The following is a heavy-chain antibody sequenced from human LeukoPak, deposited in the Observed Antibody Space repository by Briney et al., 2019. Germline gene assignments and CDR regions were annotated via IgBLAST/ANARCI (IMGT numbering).Heavy chain of an antibody. V-gene: IGHV4-39*07. CDR3: ARGRHESCSGGSCLFEF. Sequence: SETLSLTCTVSGGSISSSSYYWGWIRQPPGKGLEWIGSIYYSGSTYYNPSLKSRVTISVDTSKNQFSLKLSSVTAADTAVYYCARGRHESCSGGSCLFEFWGQGTLVTVSS. CDR1: GGSISSSSYY. CDR2: IYYSGST. D-gene: IGHD2-15*01. J-gene: IGHJ5*01.